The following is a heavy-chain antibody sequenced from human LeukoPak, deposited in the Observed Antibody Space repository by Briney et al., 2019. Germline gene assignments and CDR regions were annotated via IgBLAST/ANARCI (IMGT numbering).Heavy chain of an antibody. Sequence: KASETLSLTCTVSGYSISSGYYWGWIRQPPGKGLEWIGSIYYSGSTYQNPSLKSRVTISVDTSKNQFSLKLSSVTAADTAVYYCARVPTVTFFDYWGQGTLVTVSS. J-gene: IGHJ4*02. CDR1: GYSISSGYY. V-gene: IGHV4-38-2*02. D-gene: IGHD4-17*01. CDR3: ARVPTVTFFDY. CDR2: IYYSGST.